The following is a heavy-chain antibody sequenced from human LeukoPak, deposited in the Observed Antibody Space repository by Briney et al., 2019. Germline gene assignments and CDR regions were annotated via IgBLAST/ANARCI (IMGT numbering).Heavy chain of an antibody. CDR2: INPSGGST. CDR3: ARVLYHDSSGYYWGAPGDY. V-gene: IGHV1-46*01. Sequence: ASVKVSCKASGYTFTSYYMHWVRQAPGQGLEWMGIINPSGGSTSYAQKFQGRVTMTRDTSTSTVYMELSSLRSEDTAVYYCARVLYHDSSGYYWGAPGDYWGQGTLVTVSS. J-gene: IGHJ4*02. CDR1: GYTFTSYY. D-gene: IGHD3-22*01.